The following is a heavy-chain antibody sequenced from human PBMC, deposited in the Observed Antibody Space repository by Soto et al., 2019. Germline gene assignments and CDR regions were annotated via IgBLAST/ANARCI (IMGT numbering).Heavy chain of an antibody. CDR1: GFTFSNAW. D-gene: IGHD2-21*02. CDR3: TTGGPCLLFIPPLDY. CDR2: IKTKTDGGTT. Sequence: EVQLVESGGGLVKPGGSLRLSCAASGFTFSNAWMSWVRQAPGKGLEWVGRIKTKTDGGTTEYAAPVSGRFTISREDSTTTLYPQMNSLKTEDTAVYYCTTGGPCLLFIPPLDYWGQGTMVTFSS. J-gene: IGHJ4*02. V-gene: IGHV3-15*01.